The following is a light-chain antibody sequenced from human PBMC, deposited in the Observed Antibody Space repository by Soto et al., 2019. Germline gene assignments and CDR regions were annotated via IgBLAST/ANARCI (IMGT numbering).Light chain of an antibody. J-gene: IGKJ2*01. Sequence: EIVMTQSPATLSVSPGERATLSCRASQNVNFNVAWYQQKPGQAPRLLISGASTRASGVPSRFSGSGSGTEFTLTISGLQSEDFAVYYCQQYNNWPRTFDQGTNLEI. V-gene: IGKV3-15*01. CDR2: GAS. CDR3: QQYNNWPRT. CDR1: QNVNFN.